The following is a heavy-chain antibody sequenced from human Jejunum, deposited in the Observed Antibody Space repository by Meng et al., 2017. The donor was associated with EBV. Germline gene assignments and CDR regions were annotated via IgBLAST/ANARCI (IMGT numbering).Heavy chain of an antibody. Sequence: GQLVESGGGLVRPGGSLRLSFAASGFSSSDYFFSWFRQAPGRGLEWVSYISSSGTTIFYADSVQGRFTISRDNAKNSLFLQMRSLRVEDTAVYYCARGAVLSLRSQFDPWGQGTLVTVAS. D-gene: IGHD4-17*01. J-gene: IGHJ5*02. CDR3: ARGAVLSLRSQFDP. CDR2: ISSSGTTI. V-gene: IGHV3-11*01. CDR1: GFSSSDYF.